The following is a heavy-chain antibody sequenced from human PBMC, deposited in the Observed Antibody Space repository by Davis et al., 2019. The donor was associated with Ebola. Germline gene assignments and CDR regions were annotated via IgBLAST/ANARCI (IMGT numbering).Heavy chain of an antibody. J-gene: IGHJ4*02. D-gene: IGHD3-10*01. V-gene: IGHV3-23*01. CDR3: ARDPSSTMIRGIVVPDYYFDY. Sequence: GRLTISRDNSKNTLYLQMNSLRAEDTAVYYCARDPSSTMIRGIVVPDYYFDYWGQGALVTVSS.